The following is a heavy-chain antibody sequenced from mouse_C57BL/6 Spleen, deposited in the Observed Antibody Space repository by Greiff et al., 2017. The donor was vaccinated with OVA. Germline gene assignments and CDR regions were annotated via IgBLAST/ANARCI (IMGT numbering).Heavy chain of an antibody. J-gene: IGHJ2*01. Sequence: EVQLQQSGPELVKPGASVKIPCKASGYTFTDYNMDWVKQSPGKSLEWIGDINPNNGGTIYNQKFKGKATLTVDKSSSTAYMELRSLTSEDTAVYYCARSDYGSSYPYYFDYWGKGTTLTVSS. V-gene: IGHV1-18*01. CDR1: GYTFTDYN. CDR2: INPNNGGT. CDR3: ARSDYGSSYPYYFDY. D-gene: IGHD1-1*01.